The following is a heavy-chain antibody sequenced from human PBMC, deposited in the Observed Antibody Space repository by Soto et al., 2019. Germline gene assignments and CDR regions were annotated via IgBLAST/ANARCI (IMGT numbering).Heavy chain of an antibody. J-gene: IGHJ3*02. CDR1: GGSISSSSYY. D-gene: IGHD6-19*01. Sequence: SETLSLTCTFSGGSISSSSYYWGWIRQPPGKGLEWIGSIYYSGSTYYNPSLKSRVTISVDTSKNQFSLKLSSVTAADTAVYYCARQGLEWLVLLIGAFDIWGQGTMVTVSS. CDR3: ARQGLEWLVLLIGAFDI. V-gene: IGHV4-39*01. CDR2: IYYSGST.